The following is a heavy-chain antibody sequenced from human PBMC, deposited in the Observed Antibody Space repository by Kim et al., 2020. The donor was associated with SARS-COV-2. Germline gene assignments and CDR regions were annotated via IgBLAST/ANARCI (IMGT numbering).Heavy chain of an antibody. D-gene: IGHD2-8*01. J-gene: IGHJ6*02. V-gene: IGHV3-30*18. CDR3: AKMYRGNYYYGMDV. Sequence: GGSLRLSYAASGFTFSSYGMHWVRQAPGKGLEWVAVTSYDGSNKYYADSVKGRFTISRDNSKNTLYLQMNSLRAEDTAVYYCAKMYRGNYYYGMDVWGQGTTVTVSS. CDR1: GFTFSSYG. CDR2: TSYDGSNK.